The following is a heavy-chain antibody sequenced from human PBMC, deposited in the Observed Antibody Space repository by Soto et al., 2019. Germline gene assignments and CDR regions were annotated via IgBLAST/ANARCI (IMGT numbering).Heavy chain of an antibody. CDR1: GGSISSGGYY. CDR2: IYHSGST. CDR3: ARGSGGWYNYFDY. J-gene: IGHJ4*02. V-gene: IGHV4-61*08. Sequence: SETLSLTCTVSGGSISSGGYYWSWIRQHPGKGLEWIGEIYHSGSTNYNPSLKSRVTISVDTSKNQFSLKLSSVTAADTAVYYCARGSGGWYNYFDYWGQGTLVTVSS. D-gene: IGHD6-19*01.